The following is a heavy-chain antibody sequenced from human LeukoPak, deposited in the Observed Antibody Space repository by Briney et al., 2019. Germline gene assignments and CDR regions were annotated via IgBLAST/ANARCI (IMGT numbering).Heavy chain of an antibody. J-gene: IGHJ6*03. Sequence: ASVKVSCKASGYIFTSYDINWVRQATGQGLEWMGWMNPNSGNTGYAQKFQGRVTMTRNTSISTAYMELSSLRSEDTAVYYCARGTHTVASNHYYYYYYMDVWGKGTTVTVSS. V-gene: IGHV1-8*01. CDR2: MNPNSGNT. D-gene: IGHD4-11*01. CDR3: ARGTHTVASNHYYYYYYMDV. CDR1: GYIFTSYD.